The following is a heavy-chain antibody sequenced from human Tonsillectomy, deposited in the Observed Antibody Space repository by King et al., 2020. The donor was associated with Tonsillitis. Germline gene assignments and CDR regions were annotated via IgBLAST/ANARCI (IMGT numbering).Heavy chain of an antibody. CDR3: TRESTSGWGNYFEYFQH. D-gene: IGHD6-19*01. J-gene: IGHJ1*01. CDR2: ISYDGSNK. Sequence: VQLVESGGGVVQPGGSLRLSCAASGFTFSSYDMHWVRQAPGKGLEWVAGISYDGSNKYYADSVKGRFTISRDNSKNTVYMQMNSLRGEDTAIYYSTRESTSGWGNYFEYFQHWGQGTLVTVSS. CDR1: GFTFSSYD. V-gene: IGHV3-30*03.